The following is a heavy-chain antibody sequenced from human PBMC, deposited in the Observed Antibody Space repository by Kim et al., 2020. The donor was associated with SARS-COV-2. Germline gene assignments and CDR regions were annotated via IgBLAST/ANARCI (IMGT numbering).Heavy chain of an antibody. Sequence: ASVKVSCKASGYTFTSYDINWVRQATGQGLEWMGWMNPNSGNTGYAQKFQGRVTMTRNTSISTAYMELSSLRSEDTAVYYCARGLYGDYVEGNWFDPWGQGTLVTVSS. CDR1: GYTFTSYD. J-gene: IGHJ5*02. CDR2: MNPNSGNT. D-gene: IGHD4-17*01. CDR3: ARGLYGDYVEGNWFDP. V-gene: IGHV1-8*01.